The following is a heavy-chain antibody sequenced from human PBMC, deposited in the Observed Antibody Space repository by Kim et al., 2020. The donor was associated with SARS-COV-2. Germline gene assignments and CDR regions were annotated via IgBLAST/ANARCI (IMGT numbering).Heavy chain of an antibody. CDR1: GGSFSGYY. D-gene: IGHD2-2*01. CDR2: INHSGST. CDR3: ARGRSIGYCSSTSCYGGYYYYGMDV. V-gene: IGHV4-34*01. J-gene: IGHJ6*02. Sequence: SETLSLTCAVYGGSFSGYYWSWIRQPPGKGLEWIGEINHSGSTNYNPSLKSRVTISVDTSKNQFSLKLSSVTAADTAVYYCARGRSIGYCSSTSCYGGYYYYGMDVWGQGTTVTVSS.